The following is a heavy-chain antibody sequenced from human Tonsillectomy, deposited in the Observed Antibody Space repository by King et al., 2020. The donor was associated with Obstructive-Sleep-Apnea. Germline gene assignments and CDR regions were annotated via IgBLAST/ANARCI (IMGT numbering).Heavy chain of an antibody. Sequence: VQLPQWGAGLLKPSETLSLTCAVYGGSFSGYYWSWIRQPPGKGLEWIGEINHSGSTNYNPSLKSRVTISVDTSKNQFSLKLSSVTAADTAVYYCARAHYYDSSGYYCLFDYWGQGTLVTVSS. CDR2: INHSGST. CDR1: GGSFSGYY. D-gene: IGHD3-22*01. V-gene: IGHV4-34*01. J-gene: IGHJ4*02. CDR3: ARAHYYDSSGYYCLFDY.